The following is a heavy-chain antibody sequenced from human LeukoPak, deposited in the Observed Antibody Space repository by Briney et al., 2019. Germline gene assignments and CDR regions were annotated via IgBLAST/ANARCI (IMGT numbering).Heavy chain of an antibody. CDR2: IYYSGST. CDR3: ARAVEGMIVGSDAFDI. V-gene: IGHV4-39*07. CDR1: GGSISSSSYY. Sequence: PSETLSLTCTVSGGSISSSSYYWGWIRQPPGKGLEWIGSIYYSGSTYYNPSLKSRVTISVDKSKNQFSLKLSSVTAADTAVYYCARAVEGMIVGSDAFDIWGQGTMVTVSS. J-gene: IGHJ3*02. D-gene: IGHD3-22*01.